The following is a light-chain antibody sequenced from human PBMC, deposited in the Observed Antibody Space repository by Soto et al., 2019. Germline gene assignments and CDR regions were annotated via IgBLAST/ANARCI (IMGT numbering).Light chain of an antibody. Sequence: QSVLTQPPSASGTPGQGVTISCSGSSSNIGSKTVNWHQQLPGTAPKLLMYSNTQRPSGVPDRFSGSKSGTSASLAISGLQSDDEADYYCAAWDVRLNGYVFGNGTKVTVL. CDR3: AAWDVRLNGYV. CDR2: SNT. CDR1: SSNIGSKT. V-gene: IGLV1-44*01. J-gene: IGLJ1*01.